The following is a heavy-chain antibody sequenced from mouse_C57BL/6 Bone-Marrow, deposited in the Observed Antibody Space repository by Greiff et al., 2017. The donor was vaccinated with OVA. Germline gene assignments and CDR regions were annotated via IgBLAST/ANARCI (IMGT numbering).Heavy chain of an antibody. D-gene: IGHD2-3*01. J-gene: IGHJ3*01. V-gene: IGHV1-59*01. Sequence: QVQLQQPGAELVRPGTSVKLSCKASGYTFTSYWMHWVKQRPGQGLEWIGVIDPSDSYTNYNQKFKGKATLTVDTSSSTAYMQLSSLTLEDSAVYYCARNRWLPFAYWGQGTRVTVSA. CDR1: GYTFTSYW. CDR2: IDPSDSYT. CDR3: ARNRWLPFAY.